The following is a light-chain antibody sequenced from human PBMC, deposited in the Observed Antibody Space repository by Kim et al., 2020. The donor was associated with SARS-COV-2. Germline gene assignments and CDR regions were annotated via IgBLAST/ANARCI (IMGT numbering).Light chain of an antibody. V-gene: IGKV3-15*01. J-gene: IGKJ2*01. CDR1: QNIRTY. CDR2: GAS. Sequence: ETVMTQSPATLSVSPGETATLSCRASQNIRTYLAWYQQKPGQAPRLLIYGASTRATGIPARFSGSGSGTEFTLTISSLQSEDFALYYCQQYSNWPPNTFGQGTKLEIK. CDR3: QQYSNWPPNT.